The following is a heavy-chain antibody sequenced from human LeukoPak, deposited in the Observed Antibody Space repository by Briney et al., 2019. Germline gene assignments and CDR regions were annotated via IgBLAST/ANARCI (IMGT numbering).Heavy chain of an antibody. CDR3: ARGLAMVRGVIYYYYYAMDV. Sequence: GGSLRLSCAASGFTFSSYSMNWVRQAPGKGLEWVSAISGSGGSTYYADSVKGRFTISRDNAKKSLYLQMNSLRAEDTAVYYCARGLAMVRGVIYYYYYAMDVWGQGTTVTVSS. CDR2: ISGSGGST. J-gene: IGHJ6*02. D-gene: IGHD3-10*01. V-gene: IGHV3-21*01. CDR1: GFTFSSYS.